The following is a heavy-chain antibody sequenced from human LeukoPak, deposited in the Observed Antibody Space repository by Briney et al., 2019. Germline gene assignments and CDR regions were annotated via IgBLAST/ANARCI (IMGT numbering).Heavy chain of an antibody. J-gene: IGHJ4*02. CDR1: GFTFSNAW. D-gene: IGHD3-3*01. V-gene: IGHV3-15*01. CDR3: TTDPSERAAAYDFWSGYYTGVLKSYGY. CDR2: IKSKTDGGTT. Sequence: GGSLRLSCAASGFTFSNAWMSWVRQAPGKGLEWVGRIKSKTDGGTTDYAAPVKGRFTISRDDSKNALYLQMNSLKTEDTAVYYCTTDPSERAAAYDFWSGYYTGVLKSYGYWGQGTLVTVSS.